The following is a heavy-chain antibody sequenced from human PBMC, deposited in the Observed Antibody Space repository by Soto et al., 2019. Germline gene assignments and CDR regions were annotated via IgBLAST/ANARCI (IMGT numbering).Heavy chain of an antibody. CDR2: IYWDDDK. CDR3: AHRQRTVVVGAPFDL. D-gene: IGHD2-15*01. J-gene: IGHJ4*02. V-gene: IGHV2-5*02. Sequence: QITLRESGPTLVQPTQTLTLTCTLSGVSLTTSGVGVGWIRQPPGKALEWLALIYWDDDKRFSPSLKSRLAITRDTSKSQVVMTMTEMAPVDTAIYYCAHRQRTVVVGAPFDLWGQGSQVTVSS. CDR1: GVSLTTSGVG.